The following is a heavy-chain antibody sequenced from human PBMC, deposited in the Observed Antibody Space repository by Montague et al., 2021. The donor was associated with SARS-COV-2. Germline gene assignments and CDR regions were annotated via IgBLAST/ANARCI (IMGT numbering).Heavy chain of an antibody. Sequence: CAASGFTFSSYAMSWVRQAPGKGPEWVSAISGSGGSTYFADSVKGRFTISRDNSKNTLYLQMHSLRAEDTAVYYCARYSSSSTTPFDYWGQGTLVTVSS. CDR3: ARYSSSSTTPFDY. CDR1: GFTFSSYA. V-gene: IGHV3-23*01. J-gene: IGHJ4*02. D-gene: IGHD6-6*01. CDR2: ISGSGGST.